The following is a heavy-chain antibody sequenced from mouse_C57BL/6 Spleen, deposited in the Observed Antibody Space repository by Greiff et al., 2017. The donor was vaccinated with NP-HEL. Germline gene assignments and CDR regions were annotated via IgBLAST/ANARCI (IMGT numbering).Heavy chain of an antibody. CDR2: IHPTSGST. CDR1: GYTFTSYW. D-gene: IGHD2-4*01. V-gene: IGHV1-64*01. CDR3: ARTDYDYDRAWFAY. J-gene: IGHJ3*01. Sequence: VQLQQPGAELVKPGASVKLSCKASGYTFTSYWMHWVKQRPGQGLEWIGMIHPTSGSTNYNEKFKSKATLTVDKSSSTAYMQLSSLTSEDSAVYYCARTDYDYDRAWFAYWGQGTLVTVSA.